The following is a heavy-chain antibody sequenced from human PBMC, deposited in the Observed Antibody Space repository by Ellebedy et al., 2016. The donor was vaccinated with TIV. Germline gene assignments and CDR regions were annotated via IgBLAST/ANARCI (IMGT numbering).Heavy chain of an antibody. Sequence: GESLKISCAASGFTFGSYWMSWVRQAPGKGLEWVANIKEDGSEKNYVDSVKGRFTISRDNAKNSLYLQMNSLRAEDTAVYYCATRAGAPADWGQGTLVTVSS. CDR3: ATRAGAPAD. J-gene: IGHJ4*02. V-gene: IGHV3-7*03. CDR2: IKEDGSEK. CDR1: GFTFGSYW. D-gene: IGHD3-10*01.